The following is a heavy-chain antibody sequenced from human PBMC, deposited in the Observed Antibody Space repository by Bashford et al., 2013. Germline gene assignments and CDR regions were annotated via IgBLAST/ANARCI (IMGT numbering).Heavy chain of an antibody. CDR3: ARSQSSPYDSSGLDAFDI. J-gene: IGHJ3*02. CDR1: GGSISSGGYY. D-gene: IGHD3-22*01. CDR2: IYYSGST. V-gene: IGHV4-31*03. Sequence: SETLSLTCTVSGGSISSGGYYWSWIRQHPGKGLEWIGYIYYSGSTYYNPSLKSRVTISVDTSKNQFSLKLSSVTAADTAVYYCARSQSSPYDSSGLDAFDIWGQGTMVTVSS.